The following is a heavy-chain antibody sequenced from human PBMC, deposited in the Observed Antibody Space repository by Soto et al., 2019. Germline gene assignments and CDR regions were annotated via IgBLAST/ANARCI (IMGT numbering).Heavy chain of an antibody. J-gene: IGHJ4*02. CDR2: ESYDGRNK. CDR1: GFIFSNYG. D-gene: IGHD2-21*02. Sequence: QVHLVESGGGVVQPARSLRLSCAASGFIFSNYGMQWFRQSPDKGLEWVPGESYDGRNKNYADSVKGLFTFSRDDSKNTLYLQMNSLGVDDTYVYYWEKEGTAKQSYYLDYWGQGTLVTVSS. CDR3: EKEGTAKQSYYLDY. V-gene: IGHV3-30*18.